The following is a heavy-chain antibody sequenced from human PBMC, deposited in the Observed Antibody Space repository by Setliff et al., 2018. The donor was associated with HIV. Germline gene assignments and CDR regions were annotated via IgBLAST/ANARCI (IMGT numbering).Heavy chain of an antibody. CDR3: ARTLGEDWYFDL. Sequence: ASVKVSCKASGHSFTGYYLHWVRQAPGQGLEWMGWINPKSGGTNYAPKFQGWVTMNRDMSISTAYMELSRLRSADTAVYYCARTLGEDWYFDLWGRGTLVTVSS. J-gene: IGHJ2*01. V-gene: IGHV1-2*04. CDR1: GHSFTGYY. D-gene: IGHD3-16*01. CDR2: INPKSGGT.